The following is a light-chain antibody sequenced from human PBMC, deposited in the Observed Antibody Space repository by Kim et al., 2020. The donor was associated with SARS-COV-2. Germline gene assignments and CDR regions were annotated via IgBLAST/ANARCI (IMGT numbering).Light chain of an antibody. V-gene: IGLV3-25*03. CDR1: AFPNQY. CDR3: QSADSSGTDSWL. Sequence: SYELTQPPSVSVSPGKTARITCPGDAFPNQYAYWYQQKPGQAPVLVIYKDSERPSGIPERFSGSSSGTTVTLTISGVQAEDEADYYCQSADSSGTDSWLLGGGTKLTVL. CDR2: KDS. J-gene: IGLJ3*02.